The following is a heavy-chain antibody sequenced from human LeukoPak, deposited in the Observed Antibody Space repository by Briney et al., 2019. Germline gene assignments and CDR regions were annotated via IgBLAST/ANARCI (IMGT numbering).Heavy chain of an antibody. Sequence: PGGPLRLSCAASGFTFSSYWMHWVRQAPGKGLVWVSRINSDGSSTSYADSVKGRFTISRDNAKNTLYLQMNGLRAEDTAVYYCVRDGLHDYVLGRFDPWGQGTLVTVSS. J-gene: IGHJ5*02. CDR3: VRDGLHDYVLGRFDP. D-gene: IGHD3-16*01. V-gene: IGHV3-74*01. CDR1: GFTFSSYW. CDR2: INSDGSST.